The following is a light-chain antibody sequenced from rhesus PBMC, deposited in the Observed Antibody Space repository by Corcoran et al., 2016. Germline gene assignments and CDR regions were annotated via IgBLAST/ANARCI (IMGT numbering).Light chain of an antibody. J-gene: IGKJ3*01. CDR3: QHSYGTPFT. Sequence: DIQMTQSPSSLSASVGDRVTITCRASENVNNYLHWYQQKPGKAPKLLIYAASTLKSGVPSRFSVSGSGTDYTFTISSLQPEDVATYYCQHSYGTPFTFGPGTKLDIK. CDR1: ENVNNY. V-gene: IGKV1-74*01. CDR2: AAS.